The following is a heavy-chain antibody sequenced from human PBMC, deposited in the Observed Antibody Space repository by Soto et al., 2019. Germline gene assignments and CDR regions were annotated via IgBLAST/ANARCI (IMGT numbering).Heavy chain of an antibody. CDR3: ARDRGRLGANYYGMDV. J-gene: IGHJ6*02. V-gene: IGHV4-4*02. D-gene: IGHD1-26*01. Sequence: SETLSLTCAVSGGSISSSNWWSWVRQPPGKGLEWIGEIYHSGSTNYNPSLKSGVTISVDKSKNQFSLKLSSVTAADTAVYYCARDRGRLGANYYGMDVWGQGTTVTVSS. CDR2: IYHSGST. CDR1: GGSISSSNW.